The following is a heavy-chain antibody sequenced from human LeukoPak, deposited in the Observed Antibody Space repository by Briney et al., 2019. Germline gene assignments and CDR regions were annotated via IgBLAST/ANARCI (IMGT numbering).Heavy chain of an antibody. CDR3: ARQIYYDRSGYFYFN. CDR1: GGSISSSGYY. Sequence: SETLSLTCTVSGGSISSSGYYWGWIRQPPGKGLECIGIMSYSGSTYYNPSLKSRVTMSVDTSKNHFSLKLSSVTAADTAVYYCARQIYYDRSGYFYFNWGQGTLVTVSS. V-gene: IGHV4-39*01. D-gene: IGHD3-22*01. CDR2: MSYSGST. J-gene: IGHJ4*02.